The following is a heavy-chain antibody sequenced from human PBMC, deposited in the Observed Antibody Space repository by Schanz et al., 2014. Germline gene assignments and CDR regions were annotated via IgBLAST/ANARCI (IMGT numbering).Heavy chain of an antibody. J-gene: IGHJ4*02. CDR2: MNPNSGNP. CDR1: GYTFTSYD. CDR3: ARGRTFDY. Sequence: QVQLIQSGAEVKKPGASVKVSFTASGYTFTSYDINWVRQAPGQGLEWLGWMNPNSGNPGFAQKFRGRVTMTRNASVSTAYIELHILTSENTAVYYCARGRTFDYWGQGTLVTVSS. V-gene: IGHV1-8*01.